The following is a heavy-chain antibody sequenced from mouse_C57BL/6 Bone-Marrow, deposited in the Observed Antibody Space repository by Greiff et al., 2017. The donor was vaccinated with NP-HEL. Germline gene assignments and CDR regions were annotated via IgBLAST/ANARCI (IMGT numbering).Heavy chain of an antibody. CDR2: INPYNGGT. V-gene: IGHV1-19*01. CDR1: GYTFTDYY. Sequence: EVKLMESGPVLVKPGASVKMSCKASGYTFTDYYMNWVKQSHGKSLEWIGVINPYNGGTSYNQKFKGKATLTVDKSSSTAYMELNSLTSEDSAVYYCAIDAGLAYWGQGTLVTVSA. J-gene: IGHJ3*01. CDR3: AIDAGLAY.